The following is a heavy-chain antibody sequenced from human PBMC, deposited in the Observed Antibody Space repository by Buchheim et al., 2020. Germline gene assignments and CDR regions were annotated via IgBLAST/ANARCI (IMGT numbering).Heavy chain of an antibody. CDR2: MHHGGTT. J-gene: IGHJ5*02. V-gene: IGHV4-4*02. Sequence: QVQLQESGPGLVEPSGTLSLTCAVSGVSISSSNWWSWVRQPPGEGLEWIGEMHHGGTTNYNPSLESRVTISVDKSKNHFSLKLSSVTAADTAVYYCASIGYSGRAAWGQGTL. CDR1: GVSISSSNW. CDR3: ASIGYSGRAA. D-gene: IGHD5-12*01.